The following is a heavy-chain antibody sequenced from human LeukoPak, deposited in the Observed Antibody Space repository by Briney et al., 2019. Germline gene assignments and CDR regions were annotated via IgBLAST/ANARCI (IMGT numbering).Heavy chain of an antibody. CDR2: ISYDGSNK. Sequence: GGSLRLSFAASGFTFSSYGMHWVGQAPGKGRGWGAVISYDGSNKYYADSVKGRFTISRDNSKNTLYLQMNSLRAEDTAVYYCAKTLYSSGWYGLDYWGQGTLVTVSS. V-gene: IGHV3-30*18. CDR3: AKTLYSSGWYGLDY. J-gene: IGHJ4*02. D-gene: IGHD6-19*01. CDR1: GFTFSSYG.